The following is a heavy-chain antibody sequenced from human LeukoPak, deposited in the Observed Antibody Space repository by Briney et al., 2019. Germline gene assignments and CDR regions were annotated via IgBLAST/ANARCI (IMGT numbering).Heavy chain of an antibody. CDR3: ARGGFESRWACDV. V-gene: IGHV7-4-1*02. D-gene: IGHD3-22*01. CDR2: INTNTRNP. Sequence: ASVKVSCKASGYTFTKYAINWVRQAPGQGLEWMGWINTNTRNPTYAQDFTGQVAFSLDTSVSTAYLQISNLRAEDTGVYYCARGGFESRWACDVRGQGTLATVSS. CDR1: GYTFTKYA. J-gene: IGHJ3*01.